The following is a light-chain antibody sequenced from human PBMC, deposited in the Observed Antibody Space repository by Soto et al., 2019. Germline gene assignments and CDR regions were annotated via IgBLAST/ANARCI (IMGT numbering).Light chain of an antibody. Sequence: DIQMTQSPSTLSASVGDRVTIACRASQTINSWLAWYQQRPGKLPNLLIYKASTLARGVPSRFSASGSGTEFTLTTNSLPPDHFAPYYCQQYHIYSGTVGQGTKVDSK. CDR2: KAS. CDR3: QQYHIYSGT. V-gene: IGKV1-5*03. J-gene: IGKJ1*01. CDR1: QTINSW.